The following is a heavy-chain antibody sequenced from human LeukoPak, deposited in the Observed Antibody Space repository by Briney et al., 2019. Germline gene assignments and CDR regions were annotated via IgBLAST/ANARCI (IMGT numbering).Heavy chain of an antibody. CDR2: INGRGIT. CDR3: AKERQTGDYFTSDY. Sequence: GGSLRLSCAASGFTFSTYWMSWVRQAPGEGLEWLSAINGRGITYYAGSVKGRFTISRDNSENTLYLQMNSLTVDDTAVYFCAKERQTGDYFTSDYWGQGTLVTVSS. CDR1: GFTFSTYW. J-gene: IGHJ4*02. V-gene: IGHV3-23*01. D-gene: IGHD4-17*01.